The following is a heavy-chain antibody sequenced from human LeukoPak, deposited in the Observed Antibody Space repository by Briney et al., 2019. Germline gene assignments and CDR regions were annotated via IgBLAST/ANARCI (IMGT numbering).Heavy chain of an antibody. CDR2: ISGSGGST. V-gene: IGHV3-23*01. CDR1: GFTFTSYA. Sequence: GGSLRLSCAASGFTFTSYAMSWVRQAPGKGLEWVSAISGSGGSTYYADSVKGRFTISRDNSKSTLYLQMNSLRAEDTAVYYCASGYYYDSSGLPDYFDCWGQGTLVTVSS. CDR3: ASGYYYDSSGLPDYFDC. D-gene: IGHD3-22*01. J-gene: IGHJ4*02.